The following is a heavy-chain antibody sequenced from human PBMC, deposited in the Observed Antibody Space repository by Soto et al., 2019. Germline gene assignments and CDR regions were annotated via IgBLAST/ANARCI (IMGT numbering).Heavy chain of an antibody. Sequence: GGSLRLSCAASGFTFSSYSMNWVRQAPGKGLEWVSSISSSSSYIYYADSVKGRFTISRDNAKNSLYLQMNSLRAEDTAVYYCARDQAVTKYYYYYYMDVWGKGTTVTVSS. CDR2: ISSSSSYI. J-gene: IGHJ6*03. CDR3: ARDQAVTKYYYYYYMDV. V-gene: IGHV3-21*01. CDR1: GFTFSSYS. D-gene: IGHD4-17*01.